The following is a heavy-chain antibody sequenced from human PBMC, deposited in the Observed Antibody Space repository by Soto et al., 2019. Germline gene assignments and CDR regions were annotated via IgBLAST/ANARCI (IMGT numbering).Heavy chain of an antibody. V-gene: IGHV3-30-3*01. J-gene: IGHJ5*02. Sequence: PGGSLRLSCAASGFTFSSYAMHWVRQAPGKGLEWVAVISYDGSNKYYADSVKGRFTISRDNSKNTLYLQMNSLRAEDTAVYYCARDLSPRGGKDYYDSSGYRLGPWGQGTLVTVSS. CDR1: GFTFSSYA. CDR2: ISYDGSNK. CDR3: ARDLSPRGGKDYYDSSGYRLGP. D-gene: IGHD3-22*01.